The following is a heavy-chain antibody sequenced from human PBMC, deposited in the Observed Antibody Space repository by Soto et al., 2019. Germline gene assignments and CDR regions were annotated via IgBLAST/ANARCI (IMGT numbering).Heavy chain of an antibody. J-gene: IGHJ4*02. CDR3: ARGIPGDYCSSTSCYATQEDY. Sequence: QVQLVQSGAEVKKPGSSVKVSCKASGGTFSSYTISWVRQAPGQGLEWMGRIIPILGIANYAQKFQGRVTITADKSTSTAYMELSSLRSEDTAVYYCARGIPGDYCSSTSCYATQEDYWGQGTLVTVSS. CDR2: IIPILGIA. CDR1: GGTFSSYT. D-gene: IGHD2-2*01. V-gene: IGHV1-69*02.